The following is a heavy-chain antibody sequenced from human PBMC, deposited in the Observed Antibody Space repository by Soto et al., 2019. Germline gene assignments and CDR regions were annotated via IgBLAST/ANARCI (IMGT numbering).Heavy chain of an antibody. V-gene: IGHV1-58*01. CDR2: IVVGGRHT. D-gene: IGHD3-22*01. CDR3: AGDLTTYYDDSSGDPTLDY. CDR1: GFTFTSSA. J-gene: IGHJ4*01. Sequence: SVKVSCKASGFTFTSSAEQWVRKARGQRLVWVGWIVVGGRHTNYEQKFQERVTITRDMSTSTAYMELSSLGSDDTAEYYCAGDLTTYYDDSSGDPTLDYW.